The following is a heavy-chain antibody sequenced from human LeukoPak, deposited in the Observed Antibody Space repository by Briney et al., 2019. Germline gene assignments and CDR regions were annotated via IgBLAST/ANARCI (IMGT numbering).Heavy chain of an antibody. CDR1: GGSFSGYY. J-gene: IGHJ6*03. CDR2: INHSGST. CDR3: ARQWRSKRGVITYYYYYYYMDV. V-gene: IGHV4-34*01. Sequence: SETLSLTCAVYGGSFSGYYWSWIRQPPGKGLEWIGEINHSGSTNYNPSLKSRVTISVDTSKNQFSLKLSSVTAADTAVYYRARQWRSKRGVITYYYYYYYMDVWGKGTTVTISS. D-gene: IGHD3-16*02.